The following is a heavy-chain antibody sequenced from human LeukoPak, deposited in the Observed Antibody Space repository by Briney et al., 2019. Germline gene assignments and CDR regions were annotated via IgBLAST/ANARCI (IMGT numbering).Heavy chain of an antibody. J-gene: IGHJ3*02. CDR1: GYRFSSYG. D-gene: IGHD3-22*01. V-gene: IGHV1-18*01. CDR3: ARPLTYYYDSNGRYAFEI. CDR2: ISAYNGDT. Sequence: GASVKVSCKASGYRFSSYGIIWVRQAPGQGLEWMGWISAYNGDTNSAQKFQGRVTMTTDTSASTAYMELRSLRSDGTAIYYCARPLTYYYDSNGRYAFEIWGQGTMVAVSS.